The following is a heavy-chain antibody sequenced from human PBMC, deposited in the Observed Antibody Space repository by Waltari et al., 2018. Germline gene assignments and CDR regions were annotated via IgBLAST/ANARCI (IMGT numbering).Heavy chain of an antibody. CDR2: IIPIFGTA. CDR1: GGTFSSYA. J-gene: IGHJ6*02. Sequence: QVQLVQSGAEVKKPGSSVKVSCQASGGTFSSYALSWVRQAPGQGLEWMGRIIPIFGTANYAQKFQGRVTITADKSTSTAYMELSSLRSEDTAVYDCARDVSGHQGYGMDVWGQGTTVTVSS. CDR3: ARDVSGHQGYGMDV. V-gene: IGHV1-69*08. D-gene: IGHD3-10*01.